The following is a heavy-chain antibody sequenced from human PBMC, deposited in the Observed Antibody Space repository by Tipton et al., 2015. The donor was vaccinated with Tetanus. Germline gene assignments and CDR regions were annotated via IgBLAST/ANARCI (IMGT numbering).Heavy chain of an antibody. J-gene: IGHJ3*02. CDR1: GGSISSYY. V-gene: IGHV4-59*08. CDR3: ARQSATVVTPGAFDI. Sequence: LRLSCTVSGGSISSYYWSWIRQPPGKGLEWIGYIYYSGSTNYNPSLKSRVTISVDTSKNQFSLKLSSVTAADTAVYYCARQSATVVTPGAFDIWGQGTMVTVSS. CDR2: IYYSGST. D-gene: IGHD4-23*01.